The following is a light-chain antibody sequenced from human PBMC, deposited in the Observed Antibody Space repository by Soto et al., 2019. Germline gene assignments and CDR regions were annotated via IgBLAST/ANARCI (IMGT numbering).Light chain of an antibody. Sequence: EIVLTQSPGTLSLSPGQRATLSCRASQSVSSSYLVWYQQKPGQAPRLLIYGASSRATGIPARFSGSGSGTDFTLTISRLEPEDFAVYYCQQYGSSPFTFGPGTKVEIK. CDR1: QSVSSSY. J-gene: IGKJ3*01. CDR2: GAS. V-gene: IGKV3-20*01. CDR3: QQYGSSPFT.